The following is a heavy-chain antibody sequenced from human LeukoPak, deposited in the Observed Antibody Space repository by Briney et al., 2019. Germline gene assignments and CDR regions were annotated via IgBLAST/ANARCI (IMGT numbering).Heavy chain of an antibody. V-gene: IGHV3-66*02. D-gene: IGHD3-9*01. J-gene: IGHJ4*02. CDR1: GFTVSSNY. CDR2: IYSGGST. CDR3: ARGVRYFDWLLPPLDD. Sequence: GGSLRLSCAASGFTVSSNYMSWVRQAPGKGLEWVSVIYSGGSTYYADSVKGRFTISRDNSKNTLYLQMNSLRAEDTAVYYCARGVRYFDWLLPPLDDWGQGTLVTVSS.